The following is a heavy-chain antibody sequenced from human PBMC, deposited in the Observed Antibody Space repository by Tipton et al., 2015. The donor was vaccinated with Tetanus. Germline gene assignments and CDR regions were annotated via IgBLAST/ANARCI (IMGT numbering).Heavy chain of an antibody. CDR3: ARVPTNPLAVDRPTDY. Sequence: QLVQSGAEVKKPGASVKVSCKASGYTVNTFGISWVRQAPGQGLEWIGWISVYNGNTNYGQNVQGRVTMTTDTPTSTAYMELRSLRSDDTAVYYCARVPTNPLAVDRPTDYWGQGTLVTVSS. D-gene: IGHD2-2*01. V-gene: IGHV1-18*01. CDR1: GYTVNTFG. J-gene: IGHJ4*02. CDR2: ISVYNGNT.